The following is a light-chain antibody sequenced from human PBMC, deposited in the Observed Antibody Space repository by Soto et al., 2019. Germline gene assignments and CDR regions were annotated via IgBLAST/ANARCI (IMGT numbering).Light chain of an antibody. CDR1: QSIKSNY. V-gene: IGKV3-20*01. J-gene: IGKJ2*01. CDR3: QQYGGPVT. Sequence: DIVLTQSPGTLYLSPGERDTLFCRASQSIKSNYLAWYQQKHGQAPRLLIYGASTRASGIPDRISGSGSGPDFTLTSSRVEPDGVAMYYCQQYGGPVTFGQGTQL. CDR2: GAS.